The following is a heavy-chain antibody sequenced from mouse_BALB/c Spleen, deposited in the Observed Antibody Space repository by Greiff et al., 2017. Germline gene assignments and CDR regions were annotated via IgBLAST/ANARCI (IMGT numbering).Heavy chain of an antibody. CDR3: ARERAVYYRYDEYYYAMDY. CDR1: GFSLTGYG. V-gene: IGHV2-6-7*01. J-gene: IGHJ4*01. CDR2: IWGDGST. Sequence: QVQLKESGPGLVAPSQSLSITCTVSGFSLTGYGVNWVRQPPGKGLEWLGMIWGDGSTDYNSALKSRLSISKDNSKSQVFLKMNSLQTDDTARYYCARERAVYYRYDEYYYAMDYWGQGTSVTVSS. D-gene: IGHD2-14*01.